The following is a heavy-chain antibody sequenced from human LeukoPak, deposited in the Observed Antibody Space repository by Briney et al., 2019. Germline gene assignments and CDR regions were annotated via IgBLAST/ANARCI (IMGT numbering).Heavy chain of an antibody. CDR3: VRGHLVGGWFKYDAFDT. J-gene: IGHJ3*02. CDR1: GGSISSGSYY. CDR2: IYTSGST. Sequence: SQTLSLTCTVSGGSISSGSYYWSWIRQPAGKGLEWIGRIYTSGSTNYNPSLKSRVTISVDTSKNQFSLKLSSVTAADTAVYYCVRGHLVGGWFKYDAFDTWGQGTMVTVSS. D-gene: IGHD6-19*01. V-gene: IGHV4-61*02.